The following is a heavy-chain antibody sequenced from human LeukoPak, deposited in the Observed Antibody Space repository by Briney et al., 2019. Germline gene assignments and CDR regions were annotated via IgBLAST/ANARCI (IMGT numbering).Heavy chain of an antibody. CDR1: GYTFTSYG. CDR2: ISAYNGNT. D-gene: IGHD3-3*01. V-gene: IGHV1-18*01. CDR3: ARVDSPPSGFLEWLLYRYIEGYNWFDP. J-gene: IGHJ5*02. Sequence: ASVKVSCKASGYTFTSYGISWVRQAPGQGLEWMGWISAYNGNTNYAQKLQGRVTMTTDTSTSTAYMELRSLRSDDTAVYYCARVDSPPSGFLEWLLYRYIEGYNWFDPWGQGTLVTVSS.